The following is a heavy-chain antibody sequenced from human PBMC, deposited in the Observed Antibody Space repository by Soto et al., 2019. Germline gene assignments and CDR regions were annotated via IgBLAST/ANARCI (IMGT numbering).Heavy chain of an antibody. J-gene: IGHJ4*02. CDR3: ARLDGLATIAYYVDF. CDR2: IYYRGNA. D-gene: IGHD3-9*01. CDR1: DDSINSDKYY. Sequence: QLQLQESGPGLVKPSETLSLTCSVSDDSINSDKYYWGWIRQPPGKGLEWIGSIYYRGNAYYTPSLQNRVSIALDKPKCQSSLKLNSVPSPAAAVYLCARLDGLATIAYYVDFWVPGALVTVST. V-gene: IGHV4-39*01.